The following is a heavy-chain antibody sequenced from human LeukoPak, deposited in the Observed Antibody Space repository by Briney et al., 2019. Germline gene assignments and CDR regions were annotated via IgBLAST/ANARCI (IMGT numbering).Heavy chain of an antibody. J-gene: IGHJ4*02. CDR3: ARQGGYSGYDLDY. CDR1: GYNFTSYW. CDR2: IYPGDSDT. Sequence: GESLKISCKGSGYNFTSYWIGWVRQMPGKGLEWMGIIYPGDSDTKYSPSFQGQVTMSADKSISTAYLQWSSLKASDTAMYYCARQGGYSGYDLDYWGQGTLVTVSS. D-gene: IGHD5-12*01. V-gene: IGHV5-51*01.